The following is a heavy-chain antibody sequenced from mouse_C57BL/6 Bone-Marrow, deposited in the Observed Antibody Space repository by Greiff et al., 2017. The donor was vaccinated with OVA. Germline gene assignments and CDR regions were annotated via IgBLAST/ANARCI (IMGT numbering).Heavy chain of an antibody. CDR3: TICGVWCAY. CDR2: IDPENGDT. J-gene: IGHJ3*01. V-gene: IGHV14-4*01. CDR1: GFNIKDDY. Sequence: VQLKESGAELVRPGASVKLSCTASGFNIKDDYMHWVKQRPEQGLEWIGWIDPENGDTEYASKFQGKATITADTSSNTAYLQLSSLTSEDTAVYYCTICGVWCAYWGQGTLVTVSA.